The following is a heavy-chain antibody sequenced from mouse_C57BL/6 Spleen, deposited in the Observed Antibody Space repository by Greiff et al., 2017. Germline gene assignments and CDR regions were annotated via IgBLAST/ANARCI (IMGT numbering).Heavy chain of an antibody. Sequence: VQLQQPGAELVMPGASVKLSCKASGYTFTSYWMHWVKQRPGQGLEWIGEIDPSDSYTNYNQKFKGKSTLTVDKSSSTAYLQLSSLTSEDSAVYYGARRDYYGSSYGIDYYAMDYWGQGTSVTVSS. CDR3: ARRDYYGSSYGIDYYAMDY. D-gene: IGHD1-1*01. V-gene: IGHV1-69*01. CDR1: GYTFTSYW. J-gene: IGHJ4*01. CDR2: IDPSDSYT.